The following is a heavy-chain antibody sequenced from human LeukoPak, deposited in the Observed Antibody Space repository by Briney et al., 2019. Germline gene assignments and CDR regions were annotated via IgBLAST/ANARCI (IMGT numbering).Heavy chain of an antibody. Sequence: GGSLRLSCAASGFTFSSYGMSWVRQAPGKGLEWVSAISGSGGSTYYADSVKGRFTISRDNSKNTLYLQMNSLRAEDTAVYYCARDGVTVVTPYAFDIWGQGTMVTVSS. V-gene: IGHV3-23*01. CDR1: GFTFSSYG. D-gene: IGHD4-23*01. CDR2: ISGSGGST. J-gene: IGHJ3*02. CDR3: ARDGVTVVTPYAFDI.